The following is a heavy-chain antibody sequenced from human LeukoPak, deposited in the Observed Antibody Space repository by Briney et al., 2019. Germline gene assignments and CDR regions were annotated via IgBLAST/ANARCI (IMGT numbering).Heavy chain of an antibody. J-gene: IGHJ4*02. CDR3: ARAEGTAMAPMVGFDY. V-gene: IGHV4-59*01. CDR1: GGSISSYY. D-gene: IGHD5-18*01. Sequence: PSETLSLTCTVSGGSISSYYWSWIRQPPGKGLEWIGYIYYSGSTNYNPSLKSRVTISVDTSKNQFSLKLSSVTAADTAVYYCARAEGTAMAPMVGFDYWGQGTLVTVSS. CDR2: IYYSGST.